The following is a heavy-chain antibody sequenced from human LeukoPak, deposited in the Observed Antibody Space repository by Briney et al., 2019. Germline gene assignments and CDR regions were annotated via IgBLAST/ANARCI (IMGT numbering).Heavy chain of an antibody. CDR2: INPNSGGT. CDR1: GYTFTGYY. Sequence: ASVTVSCKASGYTFTGYYMHWVRQAPGQGREWMGWINPNSGGTNYAQKFQGRVTKTRDTSISTAYMELSRLRSDDTAVYYCARGGYSYEPGGYWGQGTLVTVSS. CDR3: ARGGYSYEPGGY. J-gene: IGHJ4*02. V-gene: IGHV1-2*02. D-gene: IGHD5-18*01.